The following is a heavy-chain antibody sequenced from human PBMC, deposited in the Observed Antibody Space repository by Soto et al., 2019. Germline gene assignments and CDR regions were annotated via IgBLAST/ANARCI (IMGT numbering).Heavy chain of an antibody. D-gene: IGHD6-13*01. CDR1: GYAFTSYG. CDR2: ISAYNGNT. J-gene: IGHJ5*02. CDR3: EKEDRGSCVHVHWFDP. V-gene: IGHV1-18*01. Sequence: QVQLVQSGAEVKKPGASVKVSCKASGYAFTSYGISWVRQAPGQGLEWMGWISAYNGNTHYAQTHKGRVTTTADTTTSTAYMEMRNLRYDEPAEYYGEKEDRGSCVHVHWFDPWGQGTLVTVSS.